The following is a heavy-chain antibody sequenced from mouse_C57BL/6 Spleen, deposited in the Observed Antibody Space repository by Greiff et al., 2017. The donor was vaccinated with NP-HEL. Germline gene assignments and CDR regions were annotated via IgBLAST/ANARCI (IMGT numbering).Heavy chain of an antibody. CDR3: TRLIPIYYGSSPYYFGY. CDR1: GYTFTSYW. Sequence: VQLQQPGAELVKPGASVKLSCKASGYTFTSYWMHWVQQRPGRGLEWIGRIDPNSGGTKYNEKFKSKATLAVDNPSSTAYMQLSSLTSENSAVYYCTRLIPIYYGSSPYYFGYWGKGTTLTVSS. D-gene: IGHD1-1*01. CDR2: IDPNSGGT. V-gene: IGHV1-72*01. J-gene: IGHJ2*01.